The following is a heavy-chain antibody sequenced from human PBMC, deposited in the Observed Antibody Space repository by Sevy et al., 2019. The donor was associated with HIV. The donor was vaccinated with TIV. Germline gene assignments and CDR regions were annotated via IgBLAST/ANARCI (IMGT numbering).Heavy chain of an antibody. CDR1: GFTFSEAW. Sequence: GGSLRLSCAASGFTFSEAWMSWVRQAPGKGLEWVGRIKSKTDAATRDFAAPVRGRFSFSRDDSANTVYLVMNNLKPEDTGVYYCAAGTGTSDFDYWGQGTLVTVSS. CDR2: IKSKTDAATR. D-gene: IGHD1-7*01. CDR3: AAGTGTSDFDY. V-gene: IGHV3-15*01. J-gene: IGHJ4*02.